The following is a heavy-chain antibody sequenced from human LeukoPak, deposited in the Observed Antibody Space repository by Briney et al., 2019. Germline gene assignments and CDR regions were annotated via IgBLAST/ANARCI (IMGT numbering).Heavy chain of an antibody. J-gene: IGHJ5*02. CDR1: GESFSGYY. CDR3: ARGHRYYDSSGYYRFYWFDP. V-gene: IGHV4-34*01. Sequence: SETLSLTCAVYGESFSGYYWSWIRQPPGKGLEWIGEINHSGSTNYNPSLKSRVTISVDTSKNQFSLKLSSVTAADTAVYYCARGHRYYDSSGYYRFYWFDPWGQGTLVTVSS. D-gene: IGHD3-22*01. CDR2: INHSGST.